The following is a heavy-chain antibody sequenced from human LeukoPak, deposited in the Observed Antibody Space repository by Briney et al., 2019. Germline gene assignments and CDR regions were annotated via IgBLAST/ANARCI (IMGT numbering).Heavy chain of an antibody. CDR3: ARAPRRITIFGVVQGAFDY. V-gene: IGHV4-30-4*01. D-gene: IGHD3-3*01. CDR1: GGSISSGDYY. Sequence: SETLSLTCTVPGGSISSGDYYWSWIRQPPGTGLEWIGYIYYSGSTYYNPSLKSRVTISVDTSKNQFSLKLSSVTAADTAVYYCARAPRRITIFGVVQGAFDYWGQGTLVTVSS. CDR2: IYYSGST. J-gene: IGHJ4*02.